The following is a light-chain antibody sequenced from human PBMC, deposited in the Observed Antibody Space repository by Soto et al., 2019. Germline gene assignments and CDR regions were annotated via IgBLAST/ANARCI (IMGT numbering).Light chain of an antibody. CDR1: QSVANNY. J-gene: IGKJ4*01. Sequence: EIVLTQSPGTLSLSPGEIATLSCRARQSVANNYLAWYQQKPGQAPRFLMYDASSRTTGIPDRFSGSGSGTYFTLTISRLEPEDFAVYYCEQYGSTPLTFGGGTKVEIK. V-gene: IGKV3-20*01. CDR3: EQYGSTPLT. CDR2: DAS.